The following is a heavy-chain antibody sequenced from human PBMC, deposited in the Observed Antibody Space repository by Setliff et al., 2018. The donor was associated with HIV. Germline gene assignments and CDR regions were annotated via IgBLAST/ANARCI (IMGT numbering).Heavy chain of an antibody. V-gene: IGHV4-59*11. CDR1: GGSIRSHY. CDR2: IYYSGST. D-gene: IGHD2-8*01. CDR3: ARVPKTANLNYLDV. J-gene: IGHJ6*03. Sequence: PSETLSLTCIVSGGSIRSHYWSWIRQPPGKGLEWIGYIYYSGSTNYNPSLKSRVSISVDTSKNQFSLRLSSVIASDTGVYYCARVPKTANLNYLDVWGKGTTVTVS.